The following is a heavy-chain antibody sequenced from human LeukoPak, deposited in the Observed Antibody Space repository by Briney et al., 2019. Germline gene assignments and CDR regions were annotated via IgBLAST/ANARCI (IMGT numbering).Heavy chain of an antibody. CDR2: IYTSGST. CDR1: GGSTSSGSYY. V-gene: IGHV4-61*02. CDR3: ASNHAFDI. Sequence: SEALSLTCTVSGGSTSSGSYYWSWIRQPAGKGLEWIGRIYTSGSTNYNPSLKSRVTISVDTSKNQFSLKLSSVTAADTAVYYCASNHAFDIWGQGTMVTVSS. J-gene: IGHJ3*02.